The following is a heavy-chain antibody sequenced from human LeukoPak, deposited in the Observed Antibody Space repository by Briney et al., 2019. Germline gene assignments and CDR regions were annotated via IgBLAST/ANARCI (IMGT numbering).Heavy chain of an antibody. V-gene: IGHV3-23*01. CDR1: GFTFSNYG. Sequence: PGGSLRLSRAASGFTFSNYGMTWIRRAPGKGLEWVSAVGGSGDITYYSNSVKGRFTVSRDNSKNTLYLQMNSLRVDDTAVYYCAKTAGYFDHWGQGTLVTVSS. CDR2: VGGSGDIT. J-gene: IGHJ4*02. CDR3: AKTAGYFDH.